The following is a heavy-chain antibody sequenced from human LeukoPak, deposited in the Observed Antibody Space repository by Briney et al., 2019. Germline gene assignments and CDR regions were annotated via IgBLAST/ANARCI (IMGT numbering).Heavy chain of an antibody. D-gene: IGHD1-1*01. CDR2: ISGSGSST. CDR1: GFTFSSYG. J-gene: IGHJ4*02. V-gene: IGHV3-23*01. CDR3: ARGGTSSMSSFNF. Sequence: GGSLRLSGAASGFTFSSYGMSWVRQAPGKGLEWVSAISGSGSSTYYAASVKGRFTISRDNAKDSLFLQMTSLGVDDTAVYYCARGGTSSMSSFNFWGQGILVTVSS.